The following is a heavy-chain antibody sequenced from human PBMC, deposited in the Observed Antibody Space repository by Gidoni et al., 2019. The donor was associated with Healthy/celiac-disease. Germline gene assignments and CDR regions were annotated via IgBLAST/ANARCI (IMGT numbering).Heavy chain of an antibody. J-gene: IGHJ4*02. Sequence: EVPLVQSGAEVTKPGASLTIFCKGSGFSFTIYWIGWVRQMPGKGLEWMGIIYPGDSDTRYSPSCQGQVTSSAEKSISTAYLQWSSLKASDTAMYYCARGAYTAMASDYWGQGTLVTVSS. CDR1: GFSFTIYW. D-gene: IGHD5-18*01. V-gene: IGHV5-51*01. CDR3: ARGAYTAMASDY. CDR2: IYPGDSDT.